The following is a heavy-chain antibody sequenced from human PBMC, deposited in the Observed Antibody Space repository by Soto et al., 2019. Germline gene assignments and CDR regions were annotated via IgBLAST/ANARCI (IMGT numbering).Heavy chain of an antibody. J-gene: IGHJ5*02. CDR2: IYHSGST. D-gene: IGHD6-13*01. CDR3: ARPQGIAAAGTDRGFDP. Sequence: QVQLQESGPGLVKPSGTLSLTCAVSGGSISSSNWWSWVRQPPGKGLEWIGEIYHSGSTNYNPSLTSRVTISVDKSKTQCALKLSSVTAADTAVYYCARPQGIAAAGTDRGFDPWGQGTLVTVSS. CDR1: GGSISSSNW. V-gene: IGHV4-4*02.